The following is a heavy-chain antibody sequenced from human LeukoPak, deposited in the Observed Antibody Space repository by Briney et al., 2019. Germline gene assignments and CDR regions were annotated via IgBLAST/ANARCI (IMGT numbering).Heavy chain of an antibody. D-gene: IGHD3-22*01. V-gene: IGHV4-61*01. Sequence: SETLSLTCTVSGGSIGTGTYYWSWIRQPPGKGLEWIGYIYYSGSTNYNPSLKSRVTISVDTSKNQFSLKLSSVTAADTAVYYCARNVRDYYDNYYMDVWGKGTTVTVSS. J-gene: IGHJ6*03. CDR1: GGSIGTGTYY. CDR3: ARNVRDYYDNYYMDV. CDR2: IYYSGST.